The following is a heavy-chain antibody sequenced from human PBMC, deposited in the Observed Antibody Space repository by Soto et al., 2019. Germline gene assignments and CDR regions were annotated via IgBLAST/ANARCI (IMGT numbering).Heavy chain of an antibody. D-gene: IGHD3-10*01. Sequence: ASVKVSCKASGYTFTGYYMHWVRQAPGQGLEWMGWVNPNSGGTNYAQKFQGRVTMTRDTSISTAYMELSRLRSDDTAAYYCARYRGEYYYGSGRDSGGMDVWGQGTTVTVSS. J-gene: IGHJ6*02. CDR3: ARYRGEYYYGSGRDSGGMDV. CDR1: GYTFTGYY. V-gene: IGHV1-2*02. CDR2: VNPNSGGT.